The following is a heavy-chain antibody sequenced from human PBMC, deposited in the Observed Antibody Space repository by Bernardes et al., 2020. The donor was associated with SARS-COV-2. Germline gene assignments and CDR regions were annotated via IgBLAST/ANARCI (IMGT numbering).Heavy chain of an antibody. V-gene: IGHV4-59*08. CDR3: AIGIASPGRPV. CDR2: IHYTGST. D-gene: IGHD6-13*01. Sequence: SETLSLTCTVSGGSISSYYWSWIRQPPGKALEWIGYIHYTGSTNNNPSLKSRVTISVDTSKNQFTLKLNSVTAADPAVYFCAIGIASPGRPVWGQGTLVTVSS. CDR1: GGSISSYY. J-gene: IGHJ4*02.